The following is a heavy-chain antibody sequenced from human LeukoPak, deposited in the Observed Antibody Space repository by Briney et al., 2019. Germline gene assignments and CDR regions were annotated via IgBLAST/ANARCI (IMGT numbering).Heavy chain of an antibody. Sequence: PSETLSLTCAVSGYSISSGYYWGWSRPPPGKGLEWIGSIYHSGSTYYNPSLKSRVTISVDTSKNQFSLKLSSVTAADTAVYYCALLGYCSSTSCSPDYWGQGTLVTVSS. D-gene: IGHD2-2*01. V-gene: IGHV4-38-2*01. CDR3: ALLGYCSSTSCSPDY. CDR1: GYSISSGYY. J-gene: IGHJ4*02. CDR2: IYHSGST.